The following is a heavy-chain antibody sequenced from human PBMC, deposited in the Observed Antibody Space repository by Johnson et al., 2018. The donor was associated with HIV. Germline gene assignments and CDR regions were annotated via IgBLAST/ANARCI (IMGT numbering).Heavy chain of an antibody. Sequence: EVQLVESGGVVVQPGGSLRLSCAASGFTFDDYAMHWVRQAPGKGLEWVSLISWDGGSTYYADSVKGRFTISRDNSKNSLYLQMNSLRAEDTALYYCATSPGGSGRAGGAFDIWGQGTMVTVSS. CDR2: ISWDGGST. J-gene: IGHJ3*02. CDR1: GFTFDDYA. D-gene: IGHD2-15*01. V-gene: IGHV3-43D*03. CDR3: ATSPGGSGRAGGAFDI.